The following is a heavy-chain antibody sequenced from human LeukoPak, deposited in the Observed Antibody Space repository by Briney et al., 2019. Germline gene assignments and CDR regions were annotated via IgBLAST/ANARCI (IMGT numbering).Heavy chain of an antibody. Sequence: GGSLRLSCAASGFTFSSYGMSWVRQAPGKGLEWVSAISGSGGSTYYADSVKGRFTISRDNSKNTLYLQMNSLRAEDTAVYYCANDLTTVTTYFDYWGQGTLVTVSS. CDR1: GFTFSSYG. J-gene: IGHJ4*02. CDR3: ANDLTTVTTYFDY. CDR2: ISGSGGST. V-gene: IGHV3-23*01. D-gene: IGHD4-17*01.